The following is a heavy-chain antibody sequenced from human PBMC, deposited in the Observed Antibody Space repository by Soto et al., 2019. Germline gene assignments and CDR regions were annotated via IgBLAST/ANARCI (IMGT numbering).Heavy chain of an antibody. CDR2: IIPIFGTA. CDR3: ARGVQVRTNRNWFDP. Sequence: ASVKVSCKASGCTFSSYAISWVRQAPGQGLEWMGGIIPIFGTANYAQKFQGRVTITADESTSTAYMELSSLRSEDTAVYYCARGVQVRTNRNWFDPWGQGTLGTVSS. V-gene: IGHV1-69*13. D-gene: IGHD3-10*01. J-gene: IGHJ5*02. CDR1: GCTFSSYA.